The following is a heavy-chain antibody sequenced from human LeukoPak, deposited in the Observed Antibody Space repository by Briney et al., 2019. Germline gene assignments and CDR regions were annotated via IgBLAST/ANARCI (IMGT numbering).Heavy chain of an antibody. V-gene: IGHV3-30-3*01. CDR1: LLTLINAA. CDR3: ARDLSWSYKSDY. J-gene: IGHJ4*02. Sequence: GKSLILAFATHLLTLINAAIQTGRQAPGKGLEWVAFISHDRSNNCHADSVKGRFTISRDNSKNTLYLQMNSLTDEDTAVYYCARDLSWSYKSDYWGQGTLVTVSS. D-gene: IGHD3-10*01. CDR2: ISHDRSNN.